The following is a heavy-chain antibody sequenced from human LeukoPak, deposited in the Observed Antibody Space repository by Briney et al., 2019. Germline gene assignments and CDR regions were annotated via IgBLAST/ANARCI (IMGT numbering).Heavy chain of an antibody. CDR3: AKARYYYDSSGPTDY. CDR1: GFTFSSYA. V-gene: IGHV3-23*01. J-gene: IGHJ4*02. CDR2: ISGSGGST. D-gene: IGHD3-22*01. Sequence: GGSLRLSCAASGFTFSSYAMSWVRQAPGKGLEWVSAISGSGGSTYYADSVKGRFTISRGNSKNTLYLQMNSLRAEDTAVYYCAKARYYYDSSGPTDYWGQGTLVTVSS.